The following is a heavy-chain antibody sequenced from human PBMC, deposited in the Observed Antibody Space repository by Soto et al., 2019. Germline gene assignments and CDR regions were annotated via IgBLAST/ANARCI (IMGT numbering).Heavy chain of an antibody. CDR3: ANYYDSSGSLDAFDI. D-gene: IGHD3-22*01. J-gene: IGHJ3*02. CDR1: GGSISSSSYY. V-gene: IGHV4-39*01. Sequence: NPSETLSLTCTVSGGSISSSSYYWGWIRQPPGKGLEWIGSIYYSGSTYYNPSLKSRVTISVDTSKNQFSLKLSSVTAADTAVYYCANYYDSSGSLDAFDIWGQGTMVTVSS. CDR2: IYYSGST.